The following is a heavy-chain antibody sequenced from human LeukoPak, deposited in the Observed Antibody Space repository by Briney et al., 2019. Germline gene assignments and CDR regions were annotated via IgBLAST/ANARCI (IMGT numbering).Heavy chain of an antibody. D-gene: IGHD3-10*01. CDR3: ARSFRGSLWFGTYIFDY. CDR1: GFTFSSYD. J-gene: IGHJ4*02. V-gene: IGHV3-13*01. Sequence: PGGSLRLSCAASGFTFSSYDMHWVRQATGKGLEWVSSIGTAGDTYYPGSVKGRFTISRENAKNSLYLQMNSLRAGDTAVYYCARSFRGSLWFGTYIFDYWGQGTLVTVSS. CDR2: IGTAGDT.